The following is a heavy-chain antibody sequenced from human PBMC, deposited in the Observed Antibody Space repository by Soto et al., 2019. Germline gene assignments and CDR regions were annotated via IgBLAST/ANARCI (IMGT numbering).Heavy chain of an antibody. CDR3: ARDNYGPFDY. CDR2: VDPNSGGT. J-gene: IGHJ4*02. CDR1: GYTFTAYY. D-gene: IGHD3-10*01. V-gene: IGHV1-2*02. Sequence: QVQLVQSGAEVKKPGASVKVSCRPSGYTFTAYYIHWVRQAPGQGLEWMGWVDPNSGGTRDAQNFQGRVTMTRDTSTSPVYMELNWLRSDDTSLYYRARDNYGPFDYWGQGTLVTVSS.